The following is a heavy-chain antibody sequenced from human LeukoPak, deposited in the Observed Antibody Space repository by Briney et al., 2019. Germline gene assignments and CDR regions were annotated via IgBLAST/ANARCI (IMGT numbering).Heavy chain of an antibody. CDR2: IYYSGST. V-gene: IGHV4-59*01. D-gene: IGHD3-22*01. CDR1: GDSISSYY. J-gene: IGHJ4*02. CDR3: ARGYHDFSGYWLSYFDY. Sequence: SETLSLTCTVSGDSISSYYWTWIRQPPGKGLEWIGNIYYSGSTNYNPSLKSRVTISIDTSKNQFSLKLSSVTAADTAVYYCARGYHDFSGYWLSYFDYWGQGTLVTVSS.